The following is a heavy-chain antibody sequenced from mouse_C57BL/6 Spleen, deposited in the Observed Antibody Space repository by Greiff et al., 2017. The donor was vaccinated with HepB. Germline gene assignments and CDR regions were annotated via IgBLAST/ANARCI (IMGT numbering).Heavy chain of an antibody. CDR1: GFTFSSYA. CDR3: ARGGEGFAY. CDR2: ISDGGSYT. J-gene: IGHJ3*01. Sequence: EVKVVESGGGLVKPGGSLKLSCAASGFTFSSYAMSWVRPTPEKRLEWVATISDGGSYTYYPDNVKGRFTISRDNAKNNLYLQMSHLKSEDTAMYYCARGGEGFAYWGQGTLVTVSA. V-gene: IGHV5-4*03.